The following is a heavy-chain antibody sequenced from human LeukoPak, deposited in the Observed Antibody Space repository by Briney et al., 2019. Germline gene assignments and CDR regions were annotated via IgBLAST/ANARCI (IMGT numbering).Heavy chain of an antibody. V-gene: IGHV4-39*01. CDR1: GGSISSSSYY. Sequence: SETLSLTCTVSGGSISSSSYYWGWIRQPPGKGLKWIGSIYYSGSTYYNPSLKNRVTISVDTSKNQFSLKLSSVTAADTAVYYCARLVGQWLPFDYWGQGTLVTVSS. D-gene: IGHD6-19*01. CDR3: ARLVGQWLPFDY. CDR2: IYYSGST. J-gene: IGHJ4*02.